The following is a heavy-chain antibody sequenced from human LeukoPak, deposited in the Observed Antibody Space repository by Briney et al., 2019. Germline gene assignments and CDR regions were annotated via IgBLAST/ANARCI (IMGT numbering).Heavy chain of an antibody. CDR2: INHSGST. CDR1: GGSFSGYY. V-gene: IGHV4-34*01. D-gene: IGHD5-12*01. J-gene: IGHJ4*02. Sequence: NPSETLSLTCAVYGGSFSGYYWSWIRQPPGKGLEWIGEINHSGSTNYNPSLKSRVTISVDTSKNQFSLKLSSVTAADTAVYYCARGVRYSGYALPDYWGQGTLVTVSS. CDR3: ARGVRYSGYALPDY.